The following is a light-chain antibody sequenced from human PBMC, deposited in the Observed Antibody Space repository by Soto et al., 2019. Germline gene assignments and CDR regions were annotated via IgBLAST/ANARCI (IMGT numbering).Light chain of an antibody. CDR1: QSVRDS. Sequence: RVNLAPSGLSVFLGDGVIITCRANQSVRDSMAWYQQRPGKAPKLLIYRASSLESGVPSRFSGSGSGTEFILTISSLQPDDFATYYCQQDNSWTFGQRSNV. J-gene: IGKJ1*01. V-gene: IGKV1-5*03. CDR3: QQDNSWT. CDR2: RAS.